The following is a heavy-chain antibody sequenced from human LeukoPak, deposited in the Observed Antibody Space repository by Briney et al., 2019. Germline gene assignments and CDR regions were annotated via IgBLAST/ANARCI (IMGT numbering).Heavy chain of an antibody. V-gene: IGHV3-21*04. D-gene: IGHD2-15*01. CDR1: AFALSTYT. Sequence: GGSLRLSCAASAFALSTYTMEWVRLAPGKGLEWVSSINPDSKYIYYRDSVRGRFTISRDNAKNSLYLQMNSLRAEDTAVYYCAKQLGYCSDGSCYFPYWGQGTLVTVSS. J-gene: IGHJ4*02. CDR2: INPDSKYI. CDR3: AKQLGYCSDGSCYFPY.